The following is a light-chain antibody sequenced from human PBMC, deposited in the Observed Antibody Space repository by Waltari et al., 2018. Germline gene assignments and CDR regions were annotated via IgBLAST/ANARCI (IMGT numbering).Light chain of an antibody. Sequence: QSALTQPASVSGSPGQSITISCTGTSSEVGGYNYVSWYQQHPGKAPKLMIYDVSNRPSGVSNRLSGSKSGNTASLTSSGLQAEDEADYYCSSYISSSTLELFGGGTSLTVL. CDR3: SSYISSSTLEL. CDR2: DVS. CDR1: SSEVGGYNY. V-gene: IGLV2-14*03. J-gene: IGLJ2*01.